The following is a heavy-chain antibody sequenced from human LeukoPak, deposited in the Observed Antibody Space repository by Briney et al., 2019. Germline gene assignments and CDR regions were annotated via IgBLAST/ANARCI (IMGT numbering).Heavy chain of an antibody. Sequence: GASVKVSCKGSGYTFSKYAMNWVRQAPGQGLEWMGWINTKTGDPTYGQGFTGRFVFSLDTSVSTAYLQISSLKAEDTAVYYCARVHDIVVVVAATPYDAFDIWGQGTMVTVSS. CDR2: INTKTGDP. D-gene: IGHD2-15*01. V-gene: IGHV7-4-1*02. CDR1: GYTFSKYA. CDR3: ARVHDIVVVVAATPYDAFDI. J-gene: IGHJ3*02.